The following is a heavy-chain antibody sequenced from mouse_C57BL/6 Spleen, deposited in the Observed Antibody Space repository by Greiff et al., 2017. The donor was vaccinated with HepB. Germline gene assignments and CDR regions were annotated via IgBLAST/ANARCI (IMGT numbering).Heavy chain of an antibody. D-gene: IGHD2-3*01. J-gene: IGHJ1*03. CDR2: INPSSGYT. CDR1: GYTFTSYW. V-gene: IGHV1-7*01. Sequence: QVQLQQSGAELAKPGASVKLSCKASGYTFTSYWMHWVKQRPGQGLEWIGYINPSSGYTKYNQKFKDKATLTADKSSSTAYMQLSSLTYEDSAVYYCARLDDGPRGYFDVWGTGTTVTVSS. CDR3: ARLDDGPRGYFDV.